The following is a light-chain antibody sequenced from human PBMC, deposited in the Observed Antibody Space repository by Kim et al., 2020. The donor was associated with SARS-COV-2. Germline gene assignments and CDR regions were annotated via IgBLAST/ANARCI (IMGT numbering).Light chain of an antibody. Sequence: GQSITISCTGTSSDVGGYNYVSWYQQHPGKAPKLMIYDVSNRPSGVSNRFSGSKSGNTASLTIYGLQAEDEADYYCSSYTSSSIYVFGTGTKVTVL. CDR3: SSYTSSSIYV. V-gene: IGLV2-14*03. CDR2: DVS. CDR1: SSDVGGYNY. J-gene: IGLJ1*01.